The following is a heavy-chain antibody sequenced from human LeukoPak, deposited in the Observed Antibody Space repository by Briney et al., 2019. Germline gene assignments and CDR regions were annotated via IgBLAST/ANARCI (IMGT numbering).Heavy chain of an antibody. V-gene: IGHV1-2*02. J-gene: IGHJ4*02. CDR2: INPNSGGT. CDR1: GYTFTGYY. D-gene: IGHD1-26*01. CDR3: ARPLSGSYLPMDY. Sequence: ASVKVSRKASGYTFTGYYMHWVRQAPGQGLEWMGWINPNSGGTNYAQKFQGRVTMTRDASISTAYMELSRLRSDDTAVYYCARPLSGSYLPMDYWGQGTLVTVSS.